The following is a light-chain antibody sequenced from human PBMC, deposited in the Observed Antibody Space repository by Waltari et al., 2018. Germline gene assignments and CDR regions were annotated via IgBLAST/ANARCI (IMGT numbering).Light chain of an antibody. J-gene: IGLJ3*02. Sequence: QSALTQPPSVSGSPGQSITISCTGTSSDVGFSNLVSWYQQHPDKAPKLMVYEVIERPAGVSNRFSGSKSGNTASLTISGLQAEDEADYYCCSYACRNIWVFGGGTKLTVL. CDR3: CSYACRNIWV. CDR2: EVI. V-gene: IGLV2-23*02. CDR1: SSDVGFSNL.